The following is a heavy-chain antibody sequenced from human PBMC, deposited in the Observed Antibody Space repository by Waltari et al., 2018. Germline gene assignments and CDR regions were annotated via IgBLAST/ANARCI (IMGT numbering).Heavy chain of an antibody. CDR3: AKTPQRRIAALSYFDY. J-gene: IGHJ4*02. Sequence: EVQLVESGGVVVQPGGSLRLSCAASGFTFDDYAMHWVRQAPGEGLEWVSLISWDGGSTYYADSVKGRFTISRDNSKNSLYLQMNSLRAEDTALYYCAKTPQRRIAALSYFDYWGQGTLVTVSS. V-gene: IGHV3-43D*03. CDR1: GFTFDDYA. D-gene: IGHD6-6*01. CDR2: ISWDGGST.